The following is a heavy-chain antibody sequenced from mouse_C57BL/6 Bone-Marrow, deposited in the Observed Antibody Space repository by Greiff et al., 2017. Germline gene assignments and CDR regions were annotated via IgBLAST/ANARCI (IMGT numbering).Heavy chain of an antibody. CDR1: GYTFTSYG. Sequence: VQLQESGAELARPGASVKLSCKASGYTFTSYGISWVKQRTGQGLEWIGEIYHRSGNTYYNEKFKGKATLTADKSSSTAYMELRSLTSEDSAVYFCAKLWSDSAYWGQGTLVTVSA. V-gene: IGHV1-81*01. CDR3: AKLWSDSAY. CDR2: IYHRSGNT. D-gene: IGHD1-1*02. J-gene: IGHJ3*01.